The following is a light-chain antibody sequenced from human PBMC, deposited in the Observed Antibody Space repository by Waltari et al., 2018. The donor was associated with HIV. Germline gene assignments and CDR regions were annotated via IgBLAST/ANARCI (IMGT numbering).Light chain of an antibody. J-gene: IGKJ5*01. CDR2: TAS. CDR3: QHSNHRPPLP. Sequence: EIVMTQSPATLSVSPGERATLPCRASQSVSTNLAWYQQKPGQAPRLLIFTASARAAGIPARFSGSRSGTDFTLTITSPHSDDCAVYYCQHSNHRPPLPFGQGTRLE. CDR1: QSVSTN. V-gene: IGKV3-15*01.